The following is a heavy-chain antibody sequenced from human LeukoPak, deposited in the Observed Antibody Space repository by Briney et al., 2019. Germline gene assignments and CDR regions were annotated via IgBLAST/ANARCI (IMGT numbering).Heavy chain of an antibody. CDR2: ISSGSGSI. Sequence: PGGSLRLSCAASGFTFSSYSMNWVRQAPGKGLEWVSYISSGSGSIYYADSVKGRFTISRDNAKNSVFLQMNSLRAEDTAVYYCARLPAYCSSTSYYYDYWGQGTLVTVSS. D-gene: IGHD2-2*01. CDR3: ARLPAYCSSTSYYYDY. CDR1: GFTFSSYS. V-gene: IGHV3-48*04. J-gene: IGHJ4*02.